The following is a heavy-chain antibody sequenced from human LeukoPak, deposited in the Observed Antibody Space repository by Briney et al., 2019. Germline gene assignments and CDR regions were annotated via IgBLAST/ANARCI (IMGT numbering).Heavy chain of an antibody. CDR3: ARLSWTIFGVVIIPYFDL. V-gene: IGHV4-34*01. J-gene: IGHJ2*01. Sequence: PSETLSLTCAVYGGSFSGYYWSWIRQPPGKGLEWIGEINHSGSTNYNPSLKSRVTISVDTSKNQFSLKLSSVTAADTAVYYCARLSWTIFGVVIIPYFDLWGRGTLVTVSS. D-gene: IGHD3-3*01. CDR2: INHSGST. CDR1: GGSFSGYY.